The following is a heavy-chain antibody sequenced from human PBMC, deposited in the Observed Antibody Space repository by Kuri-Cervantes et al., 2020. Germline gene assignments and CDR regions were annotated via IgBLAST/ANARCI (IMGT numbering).Heavy chain of an antibody. CDR2: FDPEDGET. J-gene: IGHJ4*02. Sequence: ASVKVSCKVSGYTLTELSMHWVRQAPGKGLEWMGGFDPEDGETIYAQKFQGRVTMTEDTSTDTAYMELSSLRSEDTAVYYCAKDLHYYGSGSYGGPFDYWGQGTLVTVSS. CDR3: AKDLHYYGSGSYGGPFDY. CDR1: GYTLTELS. V-gene: IGHV1-24*01. D-gene: IGHD3-10*01.